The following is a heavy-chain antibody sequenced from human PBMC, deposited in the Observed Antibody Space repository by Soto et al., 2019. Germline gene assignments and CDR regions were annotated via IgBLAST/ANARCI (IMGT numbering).Heavy chain of an antibody. Sequence: SETLSLTCTVSGGSISSSSYYWGWIRQPPGKGLEWIGSIYYSGSTYYNPSLKSRVTISVDTSKNQFSLKLSSVTAADTAVYYCARTGMSYTAARQDKFSFDYWGQGTLVTVSS. D-gene: IGHD6-6*01. CDR3: ARTGMSYTAARQDKFSFDY. J-gene: IGHJ4*02. CDR1: GGSISSSSYY. CDR2: IYYSGST. V-gene: IGHV4-39*01.